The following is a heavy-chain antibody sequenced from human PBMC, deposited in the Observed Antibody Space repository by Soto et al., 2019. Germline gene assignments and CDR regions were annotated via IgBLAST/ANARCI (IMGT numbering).Heavy chain of an antibody. CDR1: GGTFSSYA. CDR3: ARDRGYSNYPSYHYYYYGMDV. CDR2: IIPIFGTA. V-gene: IGHV1-69*06. D-gene: IGHD4-4*01. Sequence: GASVKVSCKASGGTFSSYAISWVRQAPGQGLEWMGGIIPIFGTANYAQKFQGRVTITADKSTSTAYMELSSLRSEDTAVYYCARDRGYSNYPSYHYYYYGMDVWGQGTTVTFYS. J-gene: IGHJ6*02.